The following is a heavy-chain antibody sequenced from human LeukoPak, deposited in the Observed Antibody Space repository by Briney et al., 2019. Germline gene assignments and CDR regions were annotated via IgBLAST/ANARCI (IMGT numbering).Heavy chain of an antibody. Sequence: SETLSLTCTVSGGSISSGGYYWSWIRQHPEKGLEWIGYIYYSGSTYYNPSLKSRVTISVDTSKNQFSLKLSSVTAADTAVYYCIAGPGLTTGDRGPIDYWGQGTLVTVSS. V-gene: IGHV4-31*09. D-gene: IGHD4-17*01. CDR3: IAGPGLTTGDRGPIDY. CDR1: GGSISSGGYY. J-gene: IGHJ4*02. CDR2: IYYSGST.